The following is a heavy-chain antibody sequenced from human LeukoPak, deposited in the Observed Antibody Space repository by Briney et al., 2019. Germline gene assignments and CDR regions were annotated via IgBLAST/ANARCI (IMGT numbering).Heavy chain of an antibody. CDR1: GFTFSSYG. CDR2: IRYDGSNK. J-gene: IGHJ5*02. Sequence: GGSLRLSCAASGFTFSSYGMHWVRQAPGKGLEWVAFIRYDGSNKYYADSVKGRFTISRDNSKNTLYLQMNSLRAEDTAVYYCARGLHPYGFNWFDPWGQGTLVTVSS. D-gene: IGHD3-10*01. CDR3: ARGLHPYGFNWFDP. V-gene: IGHV3-30*02.